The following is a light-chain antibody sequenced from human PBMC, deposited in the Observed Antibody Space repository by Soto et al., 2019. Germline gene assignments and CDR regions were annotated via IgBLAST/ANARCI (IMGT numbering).Light chain of an antibody. CDR3: QQSYSMPLT. CDR2: GAS. Sequence: DIQMTQSPSSLSASVGDRVTITCRASQSISSYLNWYQQKPGKAPKLLIYGASSLQSGVPSRFSGSGSGTDFTLTISSLQPEDFATYYCQQSYSMPLTFGGGTEVEIK. J-gene: IGKJ4*01. CDR1: QSISSY. V-gene: IGKV1-39*01.